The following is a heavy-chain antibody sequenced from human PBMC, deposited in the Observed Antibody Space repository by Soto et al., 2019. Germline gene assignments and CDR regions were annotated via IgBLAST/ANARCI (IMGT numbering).Heavy chain of an antibody. CDR3: ARGKRYCSGANCYSVLLY. D-gene: IGHD2-15*01. J-gene: IGHJ4*01. V-gene: IGHV3-20*04. Sequence: EVQLVESGGGVVRPGGSLRLSCAASGFTFDDYGMSWVRQAPGKGLEWVCGINWNGDSTGYADSVKGRFTISRDNAKNSLYLQMNSLRPEDTALYYCARGKRYCSGANCYSVLLYWGQGTLVTVSS. CDR1: GFTFDDYG. CDR2: INWNGDST.